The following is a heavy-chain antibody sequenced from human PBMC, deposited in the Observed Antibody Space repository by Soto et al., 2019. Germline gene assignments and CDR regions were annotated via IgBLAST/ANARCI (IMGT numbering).Heavy chain of an antibody. D-gene: IGHD6-19*01. Sequence: GGSLRLSCTASGFTFSSYAMSWVRQAPGKGLEWVSAISGSGGSTYYADSVKGRFTISRDNSKNTLYLQMNSLRAEDTAVYYCAIGRGSSGWYDAFDIWGQGTMVTVSS. J-gene: IGHJ3*02. CDR2: ISGSGGST. V-gene: IGHV3-23*01. CDR1: GFTFSSYA. CDR3: AIGRGSSGWYDAFDI.